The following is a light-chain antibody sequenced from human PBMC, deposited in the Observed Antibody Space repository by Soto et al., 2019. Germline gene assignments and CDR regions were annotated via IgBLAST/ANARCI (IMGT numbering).Light chain of an antibody. J-gene: IGLJ2*01. CDR1: NITHKN. V-gene: IGLV3-21*02. CDR2: DNS. Sequence: SYELTQPPSVSVAPGQTARIPCGGNNITHKNVHWYQQKPGQAPVLVVYDNSDRPSGIPERFSGSNSGNTATLTISRVGAADEADYYCQVWDSTTDHVIFGGGTQLTVL. CDR3: QVWDSTTDHVI.